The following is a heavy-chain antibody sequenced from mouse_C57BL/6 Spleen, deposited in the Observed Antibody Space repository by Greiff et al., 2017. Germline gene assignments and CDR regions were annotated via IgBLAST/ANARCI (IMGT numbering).Heavy chain of an antibody. V-gene: IGHV1-69*01. CDR2: IDPSDSYT. D-gene: IGHD4-1*01. CDR1: GYTFTSYW. CDR3: ARISWDAYYFDY. Sequence: QVQLQQPGAELVMPGASVKLSCKASGYTFTSYWMHWVKQRPGQGLEWIGEIDPSDSYTNYNQKFKGKSTLTVDTSSSTAYMQLSSLTSEDSAVYYCARISWDAYYFDYGGQGTTLTVSS. J-gene: IGHJ2*01.